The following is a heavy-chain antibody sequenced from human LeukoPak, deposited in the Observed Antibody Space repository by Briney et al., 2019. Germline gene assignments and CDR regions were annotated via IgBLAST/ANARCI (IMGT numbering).Heavy chain of an antibody. J-gene: IGHJ4*02. D-gene: IGHD2-15*01. CDR2: TRNKANSYTT. V-gene: IGHV3-72*01. CDR3: ARGGGNFDY. Sequence: GGSLRLSCAASGFTFSDHYMDWVRQAPGKGLEWVGRTRNKANSYTTEYAASVKGRFTISRDDSKNSLYLQMNSLRAEDTAVYYCARGGGNFDYWGQGTLVTVSS. CDR1: GFTFSDHY.